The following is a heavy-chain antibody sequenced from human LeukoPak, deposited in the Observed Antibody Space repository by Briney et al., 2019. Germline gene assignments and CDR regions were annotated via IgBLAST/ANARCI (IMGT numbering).Heavy chain of an antibody. J-gene: IGHJ4*02. V-gene: IGHV1-46*01. CDR3: ARVSRDGYYLFDY. Sequence: GASVKVSCTASGYIIATYYIDWVRPAPGQGIDWMGRINPSGGSTNYARQFQDRVTMTSDTSTTTVYMELSSLRSEDTAVYFCARVSRDGYYLFDYWGQGTLVTVSS. CDR1: GYIIATYY. CDR2: INPSGGST. D-gene: IGHD5-24*01.